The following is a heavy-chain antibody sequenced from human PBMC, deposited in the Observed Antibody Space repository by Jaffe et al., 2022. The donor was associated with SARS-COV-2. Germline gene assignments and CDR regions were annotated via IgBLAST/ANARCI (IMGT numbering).Heavy chain of an antibody. CDR3: ARGYCTATSCYGNWFDP. D-gene: IGHD2-2*01. CDR2: IKQDGSEK. J-gene: IGHJ5*02. V-gene: IGHV3-7*01. Sequence: EVQLVESGGGLVQPGGSLRLSCAASGFTFSNYWMNWVRQAPGKGLEWVANIKQDGSEKYYVDSVKGRFTISRDNAKNSLYLQMNSLRAEDTAVYRCARGYCTATSCYGNWFDPWGQGTLVTVSS. CDR1: GFTFSNYW.